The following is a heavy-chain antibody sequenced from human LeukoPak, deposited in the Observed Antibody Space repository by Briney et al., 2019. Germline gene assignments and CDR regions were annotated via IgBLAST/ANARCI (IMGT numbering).Heavy chain of an antibody. V-gene: IGHV1-18*01. Sequence: ASVKVSCKASGYTFTSYGISWVRQAPGQGLEWMGWIRAYNGNTNYAQKLQGRVTMTTDTSTSTAYMELRSLRSDDTAVYYCARVNDLWSGYRYYYYGMDVWGQGTTVTVSS. CDR3: ARVNDLWSGYRYYYYGMDV. CDR2: IRAYNGNT. CDR1: GYTFTSYG. J-gene: IGHJ6*02. D-gene: IGHD3-3*01.